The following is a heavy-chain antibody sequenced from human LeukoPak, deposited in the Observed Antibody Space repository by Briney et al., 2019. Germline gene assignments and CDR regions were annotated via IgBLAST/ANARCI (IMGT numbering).Heavy chain of an antibody. V-gene: IGHV4-4*07. CDR3: ARDLEYYDFWSGQDYYGMDV. D-gene: IGHD3-3*01. Sequence: SETLSLTCTVSGGSISSYYWSWIRQPAGKGLEWIGRIYTSGSTNYNPSLKSRVTMSVDTSKNQFSLKLSSVTAADTAVYYCARDLEYYDFWSGQDYYGMDVWGQGTTVTVS. J-gene: IGHJ6*02. CDR1: GGSISSYY. CDR2: IYTSGST.